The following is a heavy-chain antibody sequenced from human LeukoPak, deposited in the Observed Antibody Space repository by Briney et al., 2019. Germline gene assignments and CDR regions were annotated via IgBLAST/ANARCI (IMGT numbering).Heavy chain of an antibody. V-gene: IGHV3-23*01. J-gene: IGHJ4*02. D-gene: IGHD1-26*01. Sequence: PGGSLRLSCAASGFTFSSYAMNWVRQAPGKGLEWVSGITGSGGNTYYADSVKGRFTISRDTSKNTLFLQMKSLRVEDTAVYSLAKESNSGDPSGGPKYWGLGTLVTVSS. CDR1: GFTFSSYA. CDR3: AKESNSGDPSGGPKY. CDR2: ITGSGGNT.